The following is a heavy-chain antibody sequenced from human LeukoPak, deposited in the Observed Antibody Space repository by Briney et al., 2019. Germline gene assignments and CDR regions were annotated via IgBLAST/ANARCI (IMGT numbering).Heavy chain of an antibody. V-gene: IGHV1-69*13. CDR1: GGTFTSYA. Sequence: SVKVSCXTSGGTFTSYAITWVRQAPGQGLEWMGKIIPISGTANYAQKFQGRVTFTADESTSTAYMELSSLRSEDTALYYCARKLRLGGNWFDPWGQGTLVTVSS. CDR3: ARKLRLGGNWFDP. D-gene: IGHD1-26*01. CDR2: IIPISGTA. J-gene: IGHJ5*02.